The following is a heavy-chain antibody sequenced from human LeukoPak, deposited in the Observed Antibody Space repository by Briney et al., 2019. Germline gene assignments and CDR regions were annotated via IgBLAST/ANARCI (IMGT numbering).Heavy chain of an antibody. CDR2: IDYDGKND. CDR3: TRDFCSRPSCFDC. D-gene: IGHD2-2*01. Sequence: PGTSLRFSCAASGFTFSSYGMHWVRQAPGKGLEWVAAIDYDGKNDYYVDSVKGRFTISRDDSKSTLYLQMDSLRVEDTAVYSCTRDFCSRPSCFDCWGQGALVTVTS. CDR1: GFTFSSYG. V-gene: IGHV3-33*01. J-gene: IGHJ4*02.